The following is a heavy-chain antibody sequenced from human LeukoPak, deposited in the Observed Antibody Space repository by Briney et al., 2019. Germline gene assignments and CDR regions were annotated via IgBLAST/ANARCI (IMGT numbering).Heavy chain of an antibody. CDR1: GGSISSSSYY. D-gene: IGHD2-15*01. CDR2: IYYSGST. CDR3: ARPLIGYCSGGSCYTNWFDP. J-gene: IGHJ5*02. Sequence: SETLSLTCTVSGGSISSSSYYWGWIRQPPGKGPEWIGSIYYSGSTYYNPSLKSRVTISVDTSKNQFSLKLSSVTAADTAVYYCARPLIGYCSGGSCYTNWFDPWGQGTLVTVSS. V-gene: IGHV4-39*01.